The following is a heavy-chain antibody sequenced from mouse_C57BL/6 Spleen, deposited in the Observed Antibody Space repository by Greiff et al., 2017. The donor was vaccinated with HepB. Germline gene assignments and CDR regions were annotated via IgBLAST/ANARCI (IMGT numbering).Heavy chain of an antibody. CDR3: TRGEDYGYFHYYAMDY. CDR2: ISSGGDYI. D-gene: IGHD2-2*01. Sequence: EVQGVESGEGLVKPGGSLKLSCAASGFTFSSYAMSWVRQTPEKRLEWVAYISSGGDYIYYADTVKGRFTISRDNARNTLYLQMSSLKSEDTAMYYCTRGEDYGYFHYYAMDYWGQGTSVTVSS. V-gene: IGHV5-9-1*02. CDR1: GFTFSSYA. J-gene: IGHJ4*01.